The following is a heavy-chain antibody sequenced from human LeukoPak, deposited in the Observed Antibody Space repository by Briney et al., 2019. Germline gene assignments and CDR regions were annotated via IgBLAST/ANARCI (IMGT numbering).Heavy chain of an antibody. CDR3: AKDQTGHDYGGTRFDY. CDR1: GFTFSSYG. Sequence: GGSLRLSCAASGFTFSSYGMHWVRQAPGKGLEWVAVISYDGSNKYYADSVKGRFTISRDNSKNTLYLQMNSLRAEDTAVYYCAKDQTGHDYGGTRFDYWGQGTLVTVSS. D-gene: IGHD4-23*01. CDR2: ISYDGSNK. J-gene: IGHJ4*02. V-gene: IGHV3-30*18.